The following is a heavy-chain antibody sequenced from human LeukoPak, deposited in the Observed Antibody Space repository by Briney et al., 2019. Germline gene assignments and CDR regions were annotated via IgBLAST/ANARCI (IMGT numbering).Heavy chain of an antibody. CDR1: GGSISSYY. J-gene: IGHJ6*02. CDR3: ARAGIAAAGRVSDYYGMDV. Sequence: SETLSLTCTVSGGSISSYYWSWIRQPPGKGLEWIGYIYTSGSTNYNPSLKSRVTISVDTSKNQFSLKLSSVTAADTAVYYCARAGIAAAGRVSDYYGMDVWGQGTTVTVSS. V-gene: IGHV4-4*09. CDR2: IYTSGST. D-gene: IGHD6-13*01.